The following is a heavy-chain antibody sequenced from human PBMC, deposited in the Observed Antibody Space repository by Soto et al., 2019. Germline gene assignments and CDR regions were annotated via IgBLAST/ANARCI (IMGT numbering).Heavy chain of an antibody. D-gene: IGHD2-15*01. CDR3: ARVGGGSCSGGSCYYFNY. Sequence: ASVKVSCKTSGYTFTEYYIHWVRQAPGQGLEWMGWINPNSGATYYAQNFQGWVTMTSDTSITTAFMELSSLKYDDTAVYYCARVGGGSCSGGSCYYFNYGGQGPRVTASP. V-gene: IGHV1-2*04. CDR1: GYTFTEYY. CDR2: INPNSGAT. J-gene: IGHJ4*02.